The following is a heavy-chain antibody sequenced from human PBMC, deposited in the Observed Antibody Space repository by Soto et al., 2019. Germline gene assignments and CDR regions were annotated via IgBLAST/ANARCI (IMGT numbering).Heavy chain of an antibody. D-gene: IGHD6-19*01. V-gene: IGHV3-74*01. Sequence: EAQLVESGGGLVQPGGSLRLSCAASGFAFSSYWMQWVRQAPGKGPVWVSRISSDGRNTTYADFVKGRFTISRDNAENTLHLQMTSLTDADTAVYYCIKASTVTGVGGYRWGQGTLVTVSS. J-gene: IGHJ5*02. CDR1: GFAFSSYW. CDR3: IKASTVTGVGGYR. CDR2: ISSDGRNT.